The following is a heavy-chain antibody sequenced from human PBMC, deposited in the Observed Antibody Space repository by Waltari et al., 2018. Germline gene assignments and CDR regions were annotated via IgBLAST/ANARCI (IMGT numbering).Heavy chain of an antibody. CDR1: GFTFSYDA. CDR3: VKEHSYGPGDGFDI. D-gene: IGHD5-18*01. CDR2: MSGRVGSS. J-gene: IGHJ3*02. Sequence: EAQVVESGGGLVQPGGSLRLSCAASGFTFSYDAVNWVRQAPGKGLEGGSGMSGRVGSSYYADSVKGRFTISKENSKNTLFLQMSSLRAEDTAVYYCVKEHSYGPGDGFDIWGQGTMVTVSS. V-gene: IGHV3-23*04.